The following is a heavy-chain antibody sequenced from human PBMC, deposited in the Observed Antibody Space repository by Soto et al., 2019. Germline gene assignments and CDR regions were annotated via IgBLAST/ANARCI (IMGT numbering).Heavy chain of an antibody. CDR3: ATTLRYLELTSMEG. CDR2: INTNTGNP. J-gene: IGHJ6*04. V-gene: IGHV7-4-1*01. Sequence: SAKASSKAPGYPATSYAMNYVRQAPGQGLEWMGWINTNTGNPTYAQGFTGRFVFSLDTSVSTAYLQICSLKAEDTAVYYSATTLRYLELTSMEGGGRGTPGNVS. CDR1: GYPATSYA. D-gene: IGHD3-3*01.